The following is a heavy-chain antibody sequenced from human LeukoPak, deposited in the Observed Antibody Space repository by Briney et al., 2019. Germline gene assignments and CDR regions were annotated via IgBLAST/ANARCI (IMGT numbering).Heavy chain of an antibody. CDR2: ISGNGGTT. D-gene: IGHD5-18*01. CDR3: ARGRVTDTAVGVDYYYYMDV. Sequence: GGSLRLSCAASGFTFSRYALHWVRQAPGKGLEYVSAISGNGGTTYYANSVKGRFTISRDNSKNTLYLQMGSLRAEDMGVYYCARGRVTDTAVGVDYYYYMDVWGKGTTVTVSS. V-gene: IGHV3-64*01. CDR1: GFTFSRYA. J-gene: IGHJ6*03.